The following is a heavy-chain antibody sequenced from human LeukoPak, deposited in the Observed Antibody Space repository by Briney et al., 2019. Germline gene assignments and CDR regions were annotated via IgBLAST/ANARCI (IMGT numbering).Heavy chain of an antibody. CDR1: GGSISTYY. CDR3: ARAPITGTLDP. D-gene: IGHD1-20*01. V-gene: IGHV4-59*12. CDR2: IYSSGST. Sequence: PSETLSLTRTVSGGSISTYYWNWIRQPPGKGLEWIGYIYSSGSTSYNPSLKSRVTISVDTSRSQFSLKLSSVTAADTAVYYCARAPITGTLDPWGQGTLVTVSS. J-gene: IGHJ5*02.